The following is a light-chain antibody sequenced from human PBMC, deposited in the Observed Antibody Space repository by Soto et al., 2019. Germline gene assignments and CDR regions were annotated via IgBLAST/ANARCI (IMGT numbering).Light chain of an antibody. CDR3: QKYSKAPWT. V-gene: IGKV1-27*01. Sequence: DIQMTQSPSSLSASVGDRVSITCRASQCIDDYVAWYQQKPGTPPKLLIFGAYILQSGVPSRFSGTGSGTAFFLTISSLQPEDVATYYCQKYSKAPWTFGQGTKV. CDR1: QCIDDY. CDR2: GAY. J-gene: IGKJ1*01.